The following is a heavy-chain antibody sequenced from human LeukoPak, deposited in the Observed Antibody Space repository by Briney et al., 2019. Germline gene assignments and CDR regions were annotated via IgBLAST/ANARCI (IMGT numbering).Heavy chain of an antibody. CDR3: ARRTYSGSYFGWFDP. CDR2: IYYSGST. D-gene: IGHD1-26*01. CDR1: GGPISSSSYF. J-gene: IGHJ5*02. Sequence: PSETLSLTCTVSGGPISSSSYFWRWIRQPPGKGLEWIGSIYYSGSTYYNPSLKSRVTISVDTSKNQFSLKLSSVTAADTAVYYCARRTYSGSYFGWFDPWGQGTLVTVSS. V-gene: IGHV4-39*01.